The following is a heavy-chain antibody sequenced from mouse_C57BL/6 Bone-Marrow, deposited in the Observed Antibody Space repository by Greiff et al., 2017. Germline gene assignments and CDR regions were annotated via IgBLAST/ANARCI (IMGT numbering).Heavy chain of an antibody. J-gene: IGHJ2*01. CDR1: GYTFTSYW. CDR3: ARSGPLGRSCDY. D-gene: IGHD4-1*01. V-gene: IGHV1-55*01. CDR2: IYPTSGRT. Sequence: QVQLQQPGAELVKPGASVKMSCKASGYTFTSYWITWVKQRPGQGLEWIGNIYPTSGRTNYNEKFKSKTILTVDNSSNTAYMQLSSLTSADSAVFYCARSGPLGRSCDYWGQGTTLTVSS.